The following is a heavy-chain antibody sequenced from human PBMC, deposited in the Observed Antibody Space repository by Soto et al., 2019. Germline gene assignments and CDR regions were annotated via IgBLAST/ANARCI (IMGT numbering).Heavy chain of an antibody. CDR2: ISAYNGNT. D-gene: IGHD6-19*01. V-gene: IGHV1-18*01. CDR3: ARDIAVAANYYYGMDV. Sequence: ASVKVSCKASGYTFTSYGISWVRQAPGQGLEWMGWISAYNGNTNYAQKLQGRVTMTTDTSTSTAYMELRSLRSDDTAVYYCARDIAVAANYYYGMDVWGQGTTVTVSS. J-gene: IGHJ6*02. CDR1: GYTFTSYG.